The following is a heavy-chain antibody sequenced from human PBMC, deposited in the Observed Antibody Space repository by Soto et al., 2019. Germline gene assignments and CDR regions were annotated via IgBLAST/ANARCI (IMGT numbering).Heavy chain of an antibody. Sequence: GGSLRLSCAASGFVFSSYAMSWVRQAPGKGLEWVSTISGSGGNTYYADSVKGRFTISRDNAKNTLYLQMNSLRGEDTAVYYCARGNSPVDIYWGQGTLVTVYS. CDR1: GFVFSSYA. D-gene: IGHD2-21*01. J-gene: IGHJ4*02. CDR2: ISGSGGNT. CDR3: ARGNSPVDIY. V-gene: IGHV3-23*01.